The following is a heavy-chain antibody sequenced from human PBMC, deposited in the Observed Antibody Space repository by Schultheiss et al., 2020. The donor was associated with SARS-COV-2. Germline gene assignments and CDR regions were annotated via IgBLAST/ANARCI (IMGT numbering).Heavy chain of an antibody. CDR2: ISGGGGST. D-gene: IGHD5-18*01. CDR3: AKDREFSYGYYFDY. J-gene: IGHJ4*02. Sequence: GGYLRLSCAASGFTFSSYAMSWVRQAPGKGLEWVSAISGGGGSTYYADSVKGRFTISRDNSKNTLYLQMNSLRAEDTAVYYCAKDREFSYGYYFDYWGQGTLVTVSS. CDR1: GFTFSSYA. V-gene: IGHV3-23*01.